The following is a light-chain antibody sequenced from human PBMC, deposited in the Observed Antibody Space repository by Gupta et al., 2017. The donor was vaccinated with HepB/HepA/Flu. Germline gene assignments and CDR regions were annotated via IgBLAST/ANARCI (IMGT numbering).Light chain of an antibody. CDR3: QKRNDWPLFT. CDR2: DTF. Sequence: MVLTQSPATLSFSPGERATLPCRASQCVSTYVAWYQQKPGQGPRLLIYDTFNGAPGIPARFRCSGSGTGFTLTIRSLRPEDFAVYFCQKRNDWPLFTCGPGTKVDI. J-gene: IGKJ3*01. V-gene: IGKV3-11*01. CDR1: QCVSTY.